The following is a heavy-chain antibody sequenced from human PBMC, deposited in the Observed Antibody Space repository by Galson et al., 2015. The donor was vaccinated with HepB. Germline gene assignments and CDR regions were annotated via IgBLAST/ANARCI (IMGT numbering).Heavy chain of an antibody. Sequence: SLRLSCAASGFTFSSYWMNWVRQAPGKGLEWVANIKQDGSEKYYVDSVKGRFTISRDNAKNSLYLQMNSLRAEDTALYYCARGIYSTTSQLFQHWGQGTLVTVSS. D-gene: IGHD5-12*01. CDR1: GFTFSSYW. CDR2: IKQDGSEK. CDR3: ARGIYSTTSQLFQH. V-gene: IGHV3-7*03. J-gene: IGHJ1*01.